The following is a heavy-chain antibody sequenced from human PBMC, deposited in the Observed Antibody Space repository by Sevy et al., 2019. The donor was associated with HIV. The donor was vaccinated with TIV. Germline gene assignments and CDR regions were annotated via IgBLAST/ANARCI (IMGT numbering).Heavy chain of an antibody. Sequence: GGSLRLSCTVSGFIFSRYSMNWVRQAPGKGLEWISYTSGNSGAIYYPASVKGRFTVSRDNANNALFLQMSSLKDDDTAVYYCARGPDCGGDCDVGFYYPLDVWGQGTTVTVSS. CDR2: TSGNSGAI. D-gene: IGHD2-21*02. CDR3: ARGPDCGGDCDVGFYYPLDV. CDR1: GFIFSRYS. J-gene: IGHJ6*02. V-gene: IGHV3-48*02.